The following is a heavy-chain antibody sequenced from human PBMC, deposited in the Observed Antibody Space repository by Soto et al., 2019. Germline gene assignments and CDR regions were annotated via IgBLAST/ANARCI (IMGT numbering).Heavy chain of an antibody. Sequence: GGSLRLSCTASGFTFGDYAMSWFRQAPGKGLEWVGFIRSKAYGGTTEYAASVKGRFTISRDDSKSIAYLQMNSLKTEDTAVYYCTRDGHSNDYSNYPHYWGQGTLVTVSS. D-gene: IGHD4-4*01. V-gene: IGHV3-49*03. CDR2: IRSKAYGGTT. CDR3: TRDGHSNDYSNYPHY. J-gene: IGHJ4*02. CDR1: GFTFGDYA.